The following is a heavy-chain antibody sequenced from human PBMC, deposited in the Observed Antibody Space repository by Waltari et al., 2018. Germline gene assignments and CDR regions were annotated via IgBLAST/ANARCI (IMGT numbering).Heavy chain of an antibody. J-gene: IGHJ4*02. V-gene: IGHV4-4*02. Sequence: QVRLQESGPGLVRPSETLSLTCAVSGASISSGNWWSWVRQPPGKGLEWIGEIYHTGTTYYNPSLQSRVTTSLDKSKNQLSLKVESVTAADTAVYYCARHIGVSGTRGFDFWGQGTLVNVSS. CDR3: ARHIGVSGTRGFDF. CDR2: IYHTGTT. CDR1: GASISSGNW. D-gene: IGHD6-13*01.